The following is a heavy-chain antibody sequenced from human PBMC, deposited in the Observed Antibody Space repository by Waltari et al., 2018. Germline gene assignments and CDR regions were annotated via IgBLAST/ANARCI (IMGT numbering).Heavy chain of an antibody. CDR1: GFTFSSHS. J-gene: IGHJ4*02. V-gene: IGHV3-48*04. D-gene: IGHD3-16*02. CDR3: ASLRTGSGVIVQEDY. CDR2: ISSSSSTI. Sequence: EVQLVESGGGLVQPGGSLRLSCAASGFTFSSHSMNWVRQAPGKGLEWVSYISSSSSTIYYADSVKGRFTISRDNAKNSLYLQMNSLRAEDTAVYYCASLRTGSGVIVQEDYWGQGTLVTVSS.